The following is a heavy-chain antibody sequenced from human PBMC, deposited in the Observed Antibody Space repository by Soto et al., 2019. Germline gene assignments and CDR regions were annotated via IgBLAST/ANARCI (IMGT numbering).Heavy chain of an antibody. Sequence: GGSLRLSCAASGFTFSSYAMSWVRQAPGKGLEWVSAISGSGGSTYYADSVKGRFTISRDNSKNTLYLQMNSLRAEDTAVYYCAKDRADARGGRDIVVVPAAKGRYWGQGTLVTVSS. CDR3: AKDRADARGGRDIVVVPAAKGRY. J-gene: IGHJ4*02. CDR1: GFTFSSYA. CDR2: ISGSGGST. V-gene: IGHV3-23*01. D-gene: IGHD2-2*01.